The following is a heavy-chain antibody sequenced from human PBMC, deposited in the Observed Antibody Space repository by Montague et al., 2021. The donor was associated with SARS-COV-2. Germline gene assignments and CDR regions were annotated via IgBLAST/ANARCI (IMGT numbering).Heavy chain of an antibody. J-gene: IGHJ4*02. D-gene: IGHD2-15*01. CDR3: ARDPAVVAATPFDY. CDR1: GFTFSSYA. CDR2: ISYDGSNK. Sequence: SLRLSCAASGFTFSSYAMHWVRQAPGKGLEWVAFISYDGSNKYYADSVKGRFTISRDNSKNTLYLQMNSLRAGDTAVYYCARDPAVVAATPFDYWGQGTLVTVSS. V-gene: IGHV3-30*04.